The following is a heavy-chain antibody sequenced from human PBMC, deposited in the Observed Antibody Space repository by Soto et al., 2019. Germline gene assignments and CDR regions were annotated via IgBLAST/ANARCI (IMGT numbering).Heavy chain of an antibody. V-gene: IGHV3-23*01. CDR2: IRGSSGST. CDR1: GFTFSTFD. J-gene: IGHJ4*02. Sequence: EVQLLESGGGLIQPGGSLILSCAASGFTFSTFDMTWVRQPPGKGLEWVSLIRGSSGSTYYADSVKGRFTISKDNSKNTLYLQMNCLRAEDTAVYFCLKGAWLDYWGQGNMVTVSS. CDR3: LKGAWLDY.